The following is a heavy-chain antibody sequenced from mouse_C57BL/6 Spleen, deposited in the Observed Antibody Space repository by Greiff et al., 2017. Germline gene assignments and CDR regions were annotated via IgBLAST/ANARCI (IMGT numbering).Heavy chain of an antibody. J-gene: IGHJ1*03. CDR1: GYTFTSYW. CDR3: ARSGITTRYWYFDV. D-gene: IGHD2-4*01. Sequence: VQLQQPGTELVKPGASVKLSCKASGYTFTSYWMHWVKQRPGQGLEWIGNINPSNGGTNYNEKFKSKATLTVDKASSTAYMQLSSLTSEDSAVYYCARSGITTRYWYFDVWGTGTTVTVSS. V-gene: IGHV1-53*01. CDR2: INPSNGGT.